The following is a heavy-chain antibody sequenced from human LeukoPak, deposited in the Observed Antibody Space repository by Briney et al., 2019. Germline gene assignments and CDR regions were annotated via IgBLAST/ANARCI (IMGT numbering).Heavy chain of an antibody. D-gene: IGHD3-22*01. J-gene: IGHJ4*02. V-gene: IGHV1-18*01. Sequence: GPSVTLSCTSSSYTFTIYGISWVRQARGQGHEGMGWISAHNGHTNYAQKVQGRLTMTTDTSTRTAYVELRSLISDDTAVYYCARDYYDSSGRFDYWGQGTLVTVSS. CDR2: ISAHNGHT. CDR3: ARDYYDSSGRFDY. CDR1: SYTFTIYG.